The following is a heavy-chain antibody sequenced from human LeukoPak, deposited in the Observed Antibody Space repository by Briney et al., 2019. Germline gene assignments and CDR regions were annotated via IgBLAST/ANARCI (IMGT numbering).Heavy chain of an antibody. CDR3: ARAYSYGYGPLDY. Sequence: ASLTVSFKSSGHIFTNYGIKHVRPPPAQRLEWIDWISTDNGNTDYAQNLQGRVTMTTDTSTSTAYMEVRSLRSDHTAVYYCARAYSYGYGPLDYWGQGTLVTVSS. CDR2: ISTDNGNT. V-gene: IGHV1-18*04. J-gene: IGHJ4*02. D-gene: IGHD5-18*01. CDR1: GHIFTNYG.